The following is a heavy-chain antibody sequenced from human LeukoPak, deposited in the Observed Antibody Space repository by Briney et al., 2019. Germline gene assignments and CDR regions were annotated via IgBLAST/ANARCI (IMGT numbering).Heavy chain of an antibody. J-gene: IGHJ6*03. CDR3: ARAGYCTSNSCYSPNFYYMDV. D-gene: IGHD2-2*01. V-gene: IGHV3-7*01. Sequence: GGSLRLSCAASGFTFRSYRMSWVRQAPGKGPEWVANIKEDANEEYYVDSVRGRFIISRDNAKNSLFLQMYSLGADDTAVYYCARAGYCTSNSCYSPNFYYMDVWGKGTTVAVSS. CDR1: GFTFRSYR. CDR2: IKEDANEE.